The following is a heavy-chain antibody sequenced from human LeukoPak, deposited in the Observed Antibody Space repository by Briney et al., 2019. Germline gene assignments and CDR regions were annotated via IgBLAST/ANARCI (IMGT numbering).Heavy chain of an antibody. J-gene: IGHJ6*02. V-gene: IGHV4-59*01. CDR3: ARAYGEYSSSWYSSYYYAMDV. D-gene: IGHD6-13*01. Sequence: TSETLSLTCTVSGGSINTYYWSWIRQPPGKGLEWIGYIYYSGSTNYNPSLKSRVTISVDTSKKQFSLKLRSVTAADTAVYYCARAYGEYSSSWYSSYYYAMDVWGQGTTVTVSS. CDR1: GGSINTYY. CDR2: IYYSGST.